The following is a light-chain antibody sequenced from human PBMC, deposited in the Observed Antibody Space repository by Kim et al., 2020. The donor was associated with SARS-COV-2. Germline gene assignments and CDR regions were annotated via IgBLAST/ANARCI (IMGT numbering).Light chain of an antibody. CDR1: SLRSYY. J-gene: IGLJ2*01. V-gene: IGLV3-19*01. Sequence: VALGQTVRITCQGDSLRSYYTTWYQQKPGQAPIVVVYGKNNRPSGIPDRFSGSSSGNTASLTITGTQAGDEADCYCNSRDNNDNVLFGGGTQLTVL. CDR2: GKN. CDR3: NSRDNNDNVL.